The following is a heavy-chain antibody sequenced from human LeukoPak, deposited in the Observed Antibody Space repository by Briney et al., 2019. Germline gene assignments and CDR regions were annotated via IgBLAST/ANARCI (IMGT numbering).Heavy chain of an antibody. J-gene: IGHJ4*02. CDR3: ARDDKGNDY. CDR2: ISSGSTSI. V-gene: IGHV3-48*01. Sequence: GGSLRLSCAASGFTFSRYNMNWVRQAPGKGLEWVSYISSGSTSIYYADSVKGRFTISRDTAKNSLYLQMNSLRAEDTAVYYCARDDKGNDYWGQGTLVTVSS. CDR1: GFTFSRYN.